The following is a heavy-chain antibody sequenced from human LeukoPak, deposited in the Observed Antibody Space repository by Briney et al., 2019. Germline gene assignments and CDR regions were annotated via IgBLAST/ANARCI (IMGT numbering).Heavy chain of an antibody. V-gene: IGHV3-23*01. CDR1: GFTVSSNY. Sequence: GGSLRLSCAASGFTVSSNYMSWVRQAPGKGLEWVSGISDSGGSTYYADSVKGRFTISRDNSKNTLYLQMNSLRVEDTAVYYCAKGINSCYWDSWGQGTLVTVSS. D-gene: IGHD2-15*01. J-gene: IGHJ4*02. CDR3: AKGINSCYWDS. CDR2: ISDSGGST.